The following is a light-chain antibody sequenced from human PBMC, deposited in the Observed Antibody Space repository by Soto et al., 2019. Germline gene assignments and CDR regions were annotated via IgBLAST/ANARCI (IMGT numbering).Light chain of an antibody. Sequence: EVVLTQFPATLSLSLGERATLSCRASQNVRNYLAWYQQKPGQAPRLLVYDASNTATGVPARFSGSGSETEFTLTITILEPEDFAVYYCQQRYDWPPITFGKGTRLEIK. CDR3: QQRYDWPPIT. CDR1: QNVRNY. V-gene: IGKV3-11*01. CDR2: DAS. J-gene: IGKJ5*01.